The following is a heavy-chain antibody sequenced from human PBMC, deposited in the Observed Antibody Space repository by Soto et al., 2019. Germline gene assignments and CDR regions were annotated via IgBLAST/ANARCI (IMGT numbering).Heavy chain of an antibody. CDR1: GFTFSSYA. D-gene: IGHD4-4*01. Sequence: QPGGSLRLSCAASGFTFSSYAMSWVRQAPGKGLEWVSAISGSGGSTYYADSAKGRFTISRDNSKNTLYLQMNSLRAEDTAVYYCAKALSYSNYETLDYWGQGTLVTAPQ. CDR3: AKALSYSNYETLDY. J-gene: IGHJ4*02. CDR2: ISGSGGST. V-gene: IGHV3-23*01.